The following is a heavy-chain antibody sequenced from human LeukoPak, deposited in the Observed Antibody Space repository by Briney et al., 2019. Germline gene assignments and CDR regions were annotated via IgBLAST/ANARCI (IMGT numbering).Heavy chain of an antibody. CDR3: ARGRLWFGELSEYYYYMDV. V-gene: IGHV4-34*01. Sequence: PSETLSLTCDVYGGSFSNYYWSWIRQPPGKGLEWIGEIKHRGSTNYNPSLKSRVIISVDTSKNQFSLKLSSVTAADTAVYYCARGRLWFGELSEYYYYMDVWGKGTTVTISS. J-gene: IGHJ6*03. D-gene: IGHD3-10*01. CDR1: GGSFSNYY. CDR2: IKHRGST.